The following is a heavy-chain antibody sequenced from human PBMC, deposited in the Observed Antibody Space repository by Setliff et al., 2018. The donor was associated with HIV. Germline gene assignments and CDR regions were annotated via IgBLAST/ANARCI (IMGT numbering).Heavy chain of an antibody. CDR3: ARVLGVRRDYYDSSAPLRAAFDI. Sequence: SETLSLTCTVSGGSITSGGDSWSWIRQHPGKGLKWIGYISYSGITYYDPSLKSRLTMSVDTSNNQFSLKLSSATAADTAVYYCARVLGVRRDYYDSSAPLRAAFDIWGQGTMVTVTS. V-gene: IGHV4-31*03. D-gene: IGHD3-22*01. CDR1: GGSITSGGDS. J-gene: IGHJ3*02. CDR2: ISYSGIT.